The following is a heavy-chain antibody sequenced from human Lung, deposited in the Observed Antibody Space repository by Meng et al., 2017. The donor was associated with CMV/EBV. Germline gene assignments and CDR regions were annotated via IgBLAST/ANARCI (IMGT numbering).Heavy chain of an antibody. V-gene: IGHV3-30*02. Sequence: LTXAASGFGDYGMHWVRQAPGKGLEWVAFIRFDGSKYYLDSVKVRFTISRDSSKNTVYLQMDSLRAEDTAVYHCAKDGGLPGTIFFAFDMWGQGTMVTVSS. J-gene: IGHJ3*02. CDR1: GFGDYG. CDR2: IRFDGSK. CDR3: AKDGGLPGTIFFAFDM. D-gene: IGHD3-9*01.